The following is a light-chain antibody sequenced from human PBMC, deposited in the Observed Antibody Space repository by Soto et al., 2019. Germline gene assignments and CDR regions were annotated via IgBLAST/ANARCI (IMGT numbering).Light chain of an antibody. CDR2: DAS. V-gene: IGKV3-11*01. CDR3: QQYKNWPKT. J-gene: IGKJ1*01. CDR1: QSVSSY. Sequence: EILLTQSPGTLSLSPGERATLSCRASQSVSSYLAWYQQKPGQAPRLLIYDASNRATGIPARFSGSGSGTDFTLTISSLEPEDFEVYYCQQYKNWPKTFGQGTKVDIK.